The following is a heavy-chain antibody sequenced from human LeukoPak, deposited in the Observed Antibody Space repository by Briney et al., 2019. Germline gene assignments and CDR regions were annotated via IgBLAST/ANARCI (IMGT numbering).Heavy chain of an antibody. V-gene: IGHV1-18*01. Sequence: GASVKVSCKSSGYTFTSYGITWVQQAPGQGLEWMGWISVYNGNTNYAQKLQGRVTMTTDTSTSTAYMELRSLRSDDTAVYYCARDGAINWGNYYHYGMDVWGQGTTVTVSS. CDR3: ARDGAINWGNYYHYGMDV. D-gene: IGHD7-27*01. CDR1: GYTFTSYG. J-gene: IGHJ6*02. CDR2: ISVYNGNT.